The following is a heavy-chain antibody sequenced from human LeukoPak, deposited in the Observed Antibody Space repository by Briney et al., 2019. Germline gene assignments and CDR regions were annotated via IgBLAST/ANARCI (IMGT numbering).Heavy chain of an antibody. CDR3: ARLSLAYYDYVWGSSNWFDP. V-gene: IGHV4-59*08. J-gene: IGHJ5*02. CDR2: IYHSGST. CDR1: GGSISSHY. Sequence: PSETLSLTCTVSGGSISSHYWSFIRQPPGEGLEWIGYIYHSGSTNYNPSFRGRVTMSVDTSKTQFSLKLSSVTAADTAVYYCARLSLAYYDYVWGSSNWFDPWGQGTLVTVSS. D-gene: IGHD3-16*01.